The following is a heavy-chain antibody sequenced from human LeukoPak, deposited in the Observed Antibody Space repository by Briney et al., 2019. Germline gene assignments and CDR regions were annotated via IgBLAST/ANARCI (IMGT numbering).Heavy chain of an antibody. Sequence: SETLSLTCTVSGCSISSYYWSWIRHPPGKGLEWIGYIYYTGSTNYSPSLKSRVTISVDTSKNQFSLKLSSVTAEDTAVYYCARHGRSGYSIDWPALDYWGQGSLVTVSS. V-gene: IGHV4-59*08. CDR2: IYYTGST. CDR1: GCSISSYY. D-gene: IGHD5-18*01. CDR3: ARHGRSGYSIDWPALDY. J-gene: IGHJ4*02.